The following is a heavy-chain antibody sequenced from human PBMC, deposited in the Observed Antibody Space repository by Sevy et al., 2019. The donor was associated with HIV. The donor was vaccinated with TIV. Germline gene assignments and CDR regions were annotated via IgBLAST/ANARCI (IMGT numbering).Heavy chain of an antibody. V-gene: IGHV5-51*01. J-gene: IGHJ4*02. CDR1: GYTFTNFW. Sequence: GESLKISCKGSGYTFTNFWIGWVRQMPGKGLEWMGVIYPGDSDTRYSPSFQGQVTISADKSISTAYLQWSSLKASDTAMYYCARYPSVMVPAAEYYFDYWGQGTLVTVSS. CDR3: ARYPSVMVPAAEYYFDY. CDR2: IYPGDSDT. D-gene: IGHD2-2*01.